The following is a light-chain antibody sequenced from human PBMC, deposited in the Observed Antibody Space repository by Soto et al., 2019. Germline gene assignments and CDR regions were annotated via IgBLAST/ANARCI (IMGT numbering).Light chain of an antibody. CDR2: EVS. Sequence: QSALTQPASVSGSPGQSITLSCTGTSSDVGGYNYVSWYQQHPGKAPKLMIYEVSNRPSGVSNRFSGSKSGNTASLTISGLQAEDEADYYCSSYTSSSTLFGGGTKLTVL. V-gene: IGLV2-14*01. CDR3: SSYTSSSTL. CDR1: SSDVGGYNY. J-gene: IGLJ2*01.